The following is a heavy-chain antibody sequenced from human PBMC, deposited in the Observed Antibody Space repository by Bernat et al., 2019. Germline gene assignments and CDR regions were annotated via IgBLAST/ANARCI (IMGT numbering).Heavy chain of an antibody. J-gene: IGHJ4*02. Sequence: QVQLQQWGAGLLKPSETLSLTCAVYGGSFSGYYWSWIRQPPGKGLEWIGEINHSGSTNYNPSLKSRVTISVDTSKNQFSLKLSSVTAADTAVYYCARFAFLGAAAGTDYWGQGTLVTVSS. V-gene: IGHV4-34*01. CDR1: GGSFSGYY. CDR3: ARFAFLGAAAGTDY. CDR2: INHSGST. D-gene: IGHD6-13*01.